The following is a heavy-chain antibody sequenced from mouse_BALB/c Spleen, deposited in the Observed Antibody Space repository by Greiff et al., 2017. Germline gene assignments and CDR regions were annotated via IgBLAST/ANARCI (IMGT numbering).Heavy chain of an antibody. J-gene: IGHJ4*01. D-gene: IGHD2-4*01. V-gene: IGHV1S126*01. CDR3: ARMIYDYDRGYAMDY. Sequence: QVQLKESDAELVKPGASVKISCKASGYSFTSYWMNWVKQRPGQGLEWIGMIHPSDSETRLNQKFKDKATLTVDKSSSTAYMQLSSPTSEDSAVYYCARMIYDYDRGYAMDYWGQGTSVTVSS. CDR2: IHPSDSET. CDR1: GYSFTSYW.